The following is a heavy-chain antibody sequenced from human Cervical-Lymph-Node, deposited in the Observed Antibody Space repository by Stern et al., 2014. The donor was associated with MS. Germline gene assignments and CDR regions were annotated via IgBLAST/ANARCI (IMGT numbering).Heavy chain of an antibody. CDR2: IYHTGVT. J-gene: IGHJ5*01. CDR3: ARDVPSNFNCFDS. CDR1: GGPMTSGGYY. D-gene: IGHD4-11*01. V-gene: IGHV4-31*03. Sequence: QVQLQESGPGLVKPSQTLSLTCTVSGGPMTSGGYYWSWIRQSPGKGLEWIGYIYHTGVTYYNPSLSSRATFSVDTSKNQFSLKLISVTAADTAVYYCARDVPSNFNCFDSWGQGTLVTVSS.